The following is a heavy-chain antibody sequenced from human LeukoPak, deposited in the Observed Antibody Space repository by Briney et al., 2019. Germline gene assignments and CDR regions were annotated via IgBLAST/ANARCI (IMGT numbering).Heavy chain of an antibody. CDR2: IIPIFGRA. D-gene: IGHD5-24*01. Sequence: AVKVSCKSSGGTFTSYAISWVRQAPGQGLEWMGGIIPIFGRANYAQKFQGRVTITADESTSTAYMELSSLRSEDTAVYYCARKRDGYHSVDFDYWGQGTLVTVSS. CDR1: GGTFTSYA. V-gene: IGHV1-69*13. CDR3: ARKRDGYHSVDFDY. J-gene: IGHJ4*02.